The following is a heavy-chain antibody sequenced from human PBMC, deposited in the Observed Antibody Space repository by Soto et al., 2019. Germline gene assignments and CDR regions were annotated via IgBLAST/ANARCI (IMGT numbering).Heavy chain of an antibody. J-gene: IGHJ4*02. CDR3: ARDGLSSSSSFDY. CDR2: IYPGDSDT. V-gene: IGHV5-51*03. CDR1: GYSFSSYW. D-gene: IGHD6-6*01. Sequence: GRSLKISCKGSGYSFSSYWIGWVRQMPGKGLEWMGIIYPGDSDTKYSPSFQGQVTMSADKSISTAYLQWNSLKASDTAMYYCARDGLSSSSSFDYWGQGTLVTVSS.